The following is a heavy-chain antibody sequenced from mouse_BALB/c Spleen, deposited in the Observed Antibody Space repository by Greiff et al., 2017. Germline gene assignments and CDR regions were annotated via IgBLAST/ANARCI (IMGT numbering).Heavy chain of an antibody. J-gene: IGHJ3*01. CDR2: IWAGGST. D-gene: IGHD1-1*01. CDR1: GFSLTSYG. Sequence: VKLMESGPGLVAPSQSLSITCTVSGFSLTSYGVHWVRQPPGKGLEWLGVIWAGGSTNYNSALMSRLSISKDNSKSQVFLKMNSLQTDDTAMYYCAIYYGSSPFAYWGEGTLVTVSA. CDR3: AIYYGSSPFAY. V-gene: IGHV2-9*02.